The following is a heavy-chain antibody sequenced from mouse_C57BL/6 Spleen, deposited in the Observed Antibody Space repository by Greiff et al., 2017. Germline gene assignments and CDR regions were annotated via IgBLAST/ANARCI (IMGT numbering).Heavy chain of an antibody. Sequence: QVQLQQSGAELVKPGASVKLSCKASGYTFTSYWLHWVKQRPGRGLVWIGRIDPNSGGTKYNETFKSKATLTVDKPSSTAYMQLSSLTSEDSAVYYCARRSIVDWYFDVWGTGTTVTVSS. CDR2: IDPNSGGT. CDR1: GYTFTSYW. D-gene: IGHD1-1*01. V-gene: IGHV1-72*01. J-gene: IGHJ1*03. CDR3: ARRSIVDWYFDV.